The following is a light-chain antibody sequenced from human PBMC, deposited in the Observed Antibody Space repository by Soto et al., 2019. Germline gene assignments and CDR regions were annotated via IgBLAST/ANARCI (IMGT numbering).Light chain of an antibody. Sequence: QSALTQPPSASGSPGQSVTISCTGTSSDVGGYNYVSWYQQHPGKAPKVLLFEVSKRHSGVPDRFSGSKIGITASLTVSGLQAEDEADYYCSAYAGSNHLNVFGTGTKLTVL. CDR2: EVS. CDR3: SAYAGSNHLNV. J-gene: IGLJ1*01. CDR1: SSDVGGYNY. V-gene: IGLV2-8*01.